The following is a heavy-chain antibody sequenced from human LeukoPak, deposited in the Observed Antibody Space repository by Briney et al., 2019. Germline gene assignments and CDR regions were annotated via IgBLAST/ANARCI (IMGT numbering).Heavy chain of an antibody. CDR1: GFTFSSYA. J-gene: IGHJ4*02. Sequence: SGGSLRLSCVASGFTFSSYAMSWVRQAPGKGLEWVSTITGSGGNTFYADPVKGRFAVSRDNSKNTLYLQMNSLRAEDTAVYYCAKNGQFDYWGQGTLVTVSS. V-gene: IGHV3-23*01. CDR2: ITGSGGNT. D-gene: IGHD2-8*01. CDR3: AKNGQFDY.